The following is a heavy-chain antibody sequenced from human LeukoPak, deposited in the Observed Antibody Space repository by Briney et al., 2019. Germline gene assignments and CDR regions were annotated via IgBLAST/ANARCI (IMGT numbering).Heavy chain of an antibody. CDR2: MNPNSGNT. V-gene: IGHV1-8*01. D-gene: IGHD3-22*01. J-gene: IGHJ4*02. Sequence: ASVKVSCKASGYTFTSYDINWVRQATGQGLEWMGWMNPNSGNTGYAQKFQGRVTMTRNTSISTAYMELSSLRSEDTAVYYCARSIGYYYDSSGYIWAYWGQGTLVTVSS. CDR1: GYTFTSYD. CDR3: ARSIGYYYDSSGYIWAY.